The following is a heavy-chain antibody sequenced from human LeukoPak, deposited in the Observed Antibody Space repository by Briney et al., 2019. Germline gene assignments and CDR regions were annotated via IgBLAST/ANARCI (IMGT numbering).Heavy chain of an antibody. J-gene: IGHJ6*03. V-gene: IGHV3-21*01. Sequence: PGGSLRLSCAASGFTFSRYSMNWLRRAPGKGMEWVSSISSSRSNIYSADSVKGRFSISRDNAKNSLYLQMNSLRAEDTAVYYCARGYGGDCYYYMDVWGKGTTVIVSS. CDR3: ARGYGGDCYYYMDV. CDR2: ISSSRSNI. D-gene: IGHD2-21*01. CDR1: GFTFSRYS.